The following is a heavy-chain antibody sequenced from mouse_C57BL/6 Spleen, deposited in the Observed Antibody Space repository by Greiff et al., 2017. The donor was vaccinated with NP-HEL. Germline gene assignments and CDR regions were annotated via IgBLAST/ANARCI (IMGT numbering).Heavy chain of an antibody. CDR1: GYTFTGYW. CDR2: ILPGSGST. CDR3: AKNSPLNYGSSYLFDY. D-gene: IGHD1-1*01. Sequence: QVQLQQSGAELMKPGASVKLSCKATGYTFTGYWIEWVKQRPGHGLEWIGEILPGSGSTNYNEKFKGKATFTADTSSNTAYMQLSSLTTEDSAIYYCAKNSPLNYGSSYLFDYWGQGTTLTVSS. V-gene: IGHV1-9*01. J-gene: IGHJ2*01.